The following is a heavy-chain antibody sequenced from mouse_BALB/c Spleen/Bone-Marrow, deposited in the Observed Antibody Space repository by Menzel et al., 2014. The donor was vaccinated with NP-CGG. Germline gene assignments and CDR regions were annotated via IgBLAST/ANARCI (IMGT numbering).Heavy chain of an antibody. J-gene: IGHJ4*01. Sequence: DVKLVESGGGLVQPGGSLRLSCTPSGFTFTDYYMSWVRQPPGKALEWLAFIRNKAYGYTTEYSASVRGRFTISRDNSQSILYLQMNTLRAEDSATYYCARFPMDYWGQGTSVTVSS. CDR3: ARFPMDY. CDR1: GFTFTDYY. CDR2: IRNKAYGYTT. V-gene: IGHV7-3*02.